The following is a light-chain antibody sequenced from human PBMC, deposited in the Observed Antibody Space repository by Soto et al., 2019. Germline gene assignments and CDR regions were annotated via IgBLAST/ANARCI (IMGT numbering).Light chain of an antibody. CDR1: QDIYSA. CDR2: DAS. V-gene: IGKV1-13*02. CDR3: QQSYSTPQT. J-gene: IGKJ1*01. Sequence: AIQLAQSPSSLSASVGDRVTITCRASQDIYSALAWYQQKPGKAPKLLIYDASSLKSGVPSRFSGSGSGTDFTLTISSLQPEDFATYYCQQSYSTPQTFGQGTKVDIK.